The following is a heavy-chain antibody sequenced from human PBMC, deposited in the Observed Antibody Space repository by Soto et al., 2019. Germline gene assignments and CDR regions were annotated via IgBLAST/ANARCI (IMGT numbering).Heavy chain of an antibody. CDR1: GGSISSGDYY. Sequence: SETLSLTCTVSGGSISSGDYYWSWIRQPPGKGLEWIGYIYYSGSTYYNPSLKSRVTISVDTPKNQFSLKLSSVTAADTAVYYCARASGYYSGDFDYWGQGNLVTVSS. CDR3: ARASGYYSGDFDY. CDR2: IYYSGST. D-gene: IGHD3-22*01. J-gene: IGHJ4*02. V-gene: IGHV4-30-4*01.